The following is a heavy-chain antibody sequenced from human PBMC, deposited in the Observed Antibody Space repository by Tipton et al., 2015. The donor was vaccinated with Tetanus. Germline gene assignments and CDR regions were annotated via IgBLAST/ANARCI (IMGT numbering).Heavy chain of an antibody. D-gene: IGHD3-10*01. Sequence: QLVQSGAEVKKPGESLRISCQASGHNSAGYWLSWVRQMPGRGLEWMGIIYLGDSHATYSPSFQGQVTISADQSINTAYLQWTSLKASDTAIYFCARLPKHYSASGSTWGQGTLVTVSS. V-gene: IGHV5-51*01. CDR3: ARLPKHYSASGST. CDR1: GHNSAGYW. CDR2: IYLGDSHA. J-gene: IGHJ1*01.